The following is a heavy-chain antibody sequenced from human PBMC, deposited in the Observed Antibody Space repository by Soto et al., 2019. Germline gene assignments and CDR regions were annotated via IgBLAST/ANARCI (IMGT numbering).Heavy chain of an antibody. CDR1: GDSISSGNNY. CDR2: IYYRGST. Sequence: QVHLQEAGPGLVKPSQTLSLTCTVSGDSISSGNNYWSWIRKPPGKGLECVGYIYYRGSTYYNPSLKSRATLSIETSKNHFSLRLTSVTAADTAVYYCASHSGSQPLFDYWGQGALVTVSS. J-gene: IGHJ4*02. D-gene: IGHD1-26*01. V-gene: IGHV4-30-4*01. CDR3: ASHSGSQPLFDY.